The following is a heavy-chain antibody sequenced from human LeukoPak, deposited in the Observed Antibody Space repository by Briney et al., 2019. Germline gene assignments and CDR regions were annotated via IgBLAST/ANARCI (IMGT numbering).Heavy chain of an antibody. D-gene: IGHD1-26*01. V-gene: IGHV6-1*01. CDR3: AGVGATKGWFDP. CDR2: TSYRSSWYY. Sequence: SQTLSLTCAISGDSVSSNSAAWSWIRQSPSRGLEWLGRTSYRSSWYYDYAESVKSRITINADTSKNQFSLQLNSVTPEDTAVYYCAGVGATKGWFDPWGQGTLVTVSS. J-gene: IGHJ5*02. CDR1: GDSVSSNSAA.